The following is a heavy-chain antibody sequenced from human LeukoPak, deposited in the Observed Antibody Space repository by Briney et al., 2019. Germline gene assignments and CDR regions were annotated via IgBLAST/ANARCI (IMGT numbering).Heavy chain of an antibody. CDR3: SRRFDC. J-gene: IGHJ4*02. V-gene: IGHV3-48*02. CDR2: IDGPGDTI. CDR1: GFTFIDYS. Sequence: PGGSLRLSCAASGFTFIDYSMNWVRQAPGKGLEWVSYIDGPGDTIYYADSVKGRFTISRDNAKNSLDLQMNSLRDEDTAVYYCSRRFDCWGQGTLVTVSS.